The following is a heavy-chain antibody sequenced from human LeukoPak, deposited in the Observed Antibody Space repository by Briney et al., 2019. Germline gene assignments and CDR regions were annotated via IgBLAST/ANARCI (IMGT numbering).Heavy chain of an antibody. J-gene: IGHJ4*02. V-gene: IGHV3-23*01. CDR1: GFTFNNYA. CDR2: IFGSGGSA. D-gene: IGHD6-19*01. Sequence: GGSLRLSCAASGFTFNNYAMYWVRQAPGKGLEWVSGIFGSGGSAHYADSVKGRFTISRENSKNTVYLQMDSLRVEDTAVYYCGKTTVGYSSGRYPGWPVDYWGQGTLVTVSS. CDR3: GKTTVGYSSGRYPGWPVDY.